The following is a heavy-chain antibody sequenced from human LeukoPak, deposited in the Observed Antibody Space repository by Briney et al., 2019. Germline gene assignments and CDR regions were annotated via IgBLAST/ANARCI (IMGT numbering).Heavy chain of an antibody. D-gene: IGHD3-22*01. CDR2: MYYSGDT. CDR1: GGSISSGPYY. CDR3: ARLRATLTVVVTLFDS. V-gene: IGHV4-39*01. J-gene: IGHJ4*02. Sequence: PSETLSLTCTVSGGSISSGPYYWRWIRQPPGKGLECIGTMYYSGDTYYKPSLQSRVTISGDPSKNQFSLKLSSVTAADTAVYYCARLRATLTVVVTLFDSWGQGTLVTVSS.